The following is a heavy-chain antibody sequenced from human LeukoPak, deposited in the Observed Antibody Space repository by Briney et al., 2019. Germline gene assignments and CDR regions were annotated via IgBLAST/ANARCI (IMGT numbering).Heavy chain of an antibody. CDR2: LYYSGGT. D-gene: IGHD3-16*01. V-gene: IGHV4-39*01. J-gene: IGHJ5*02. Sequence: PSETLSLTCTVSGGSISSSFYYWGWIRQPPGRGLEWIGSLYYSGGTYYNPSLKSRVTISVDTSKNQFSLRLTSVTAADTAVYYCARRGIWDLQIGNWFDPWGQGILVTVSS. CDR3: ARRGIWDLQIGNWFDP. CDR1: GGSISSSFYY.